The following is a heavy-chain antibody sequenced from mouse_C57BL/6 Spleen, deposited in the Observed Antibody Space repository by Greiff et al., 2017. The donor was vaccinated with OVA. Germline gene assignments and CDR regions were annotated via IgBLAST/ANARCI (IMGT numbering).Heavy chain of an antibody. D-gene: IGHD2-4*01. CDR1: GFTFSDYG. CDR3: ARDYDYDSFFDY. V-gene: IGHV5-17*01. J-gene: IGHJ2*01. CDR2: ISSGSSTI. Sequence: EVKVEESGGGLVKPGGSLKLSCAASGFTFSDYGMHWVRQAPEKGLEWVAYISSGSSTIYYADTVKGRFTISRDNAKNTLFLQMTSLRSEDTAMYYCARDYDYDSFFDYWGQGTTLTVSS.